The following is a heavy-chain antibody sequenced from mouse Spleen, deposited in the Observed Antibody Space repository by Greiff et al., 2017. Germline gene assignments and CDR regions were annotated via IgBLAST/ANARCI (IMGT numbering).Heavy chain of an antibody. CDR3: ATITTVVAGNYAMDY. CDR2: ICGGGST. V-gene: IGHV2-6*01. Sequence: QVQLKESGPGLVAPSQTLSITCTVSGFSLTSYGVYWVRQSPGKGLEWLGVICGGGSTNYNSALKSRLSISKDNSKSQVFLKMNSLQTDDTAMYYCATITTVVAGNYAMDYWGQGTSVTVSS. D-gene: IGHD1-1*01. CDR1: GFSLTSYG. J-gene: IGHJ4*01.